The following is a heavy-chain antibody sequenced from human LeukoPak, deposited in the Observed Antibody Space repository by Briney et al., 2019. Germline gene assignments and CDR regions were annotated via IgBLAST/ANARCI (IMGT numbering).Heavy chain of an antibody. CDR3: AKAHLLDWLLPFDY. CDR1: EFTFSSYA. CDR2: VSNDGGDK. J-gene: IGHJ4*02. D-gene: IGHD3/OR15-3a*01. V-gene: IGHV3-30*18. Sequence: GGSLRLSCAASEFTFSSYAMHWVRQAPGKGLEGVALVSNDGGDKYYADFVKGRFTISRDNYKNTLYLQMNSLRGEDTGVYYCAKAHLLDWLLPFDYWGQGTLVTVSS.